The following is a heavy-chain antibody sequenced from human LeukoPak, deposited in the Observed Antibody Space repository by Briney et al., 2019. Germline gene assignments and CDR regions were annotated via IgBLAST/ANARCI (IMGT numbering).Heavy chain of an antibody. D-gene: IGHD2-21*01. CDR3: VKDVLRLNYGYFDL. V-gene: IGHV3-23*01. CDR1: GFTFSDYA. Sequence: PGGSLRLSCAASGFTFSDYAMGWVRQAPGKGLEWVSGISGTARSAYYTDSVKGRFTVSRENSKKTLYLQMSSLRAEDTAVYYCVKDVLRLNYGYFDLGGGGTLVTVSS. J-gene: IGHJ2*01. CDR2: ISGTARSA.